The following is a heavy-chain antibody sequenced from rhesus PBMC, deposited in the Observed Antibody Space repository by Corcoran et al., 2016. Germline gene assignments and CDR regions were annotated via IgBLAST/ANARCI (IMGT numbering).Heavy chain of an antibody. J-gene: IGHJ6*01. CDR2: IRNKANGGTA. CDR3: ARSYCAGSGCYDYYGLDS. Sequence: GGLVQPGGSLRLSCAASGFTFSDHYMSWVRQASGKGPEWVGFIRNKANGGTAEYAASVKGRFTISRDDSKSIASLQMNSLKTEDTAVYYCARSYCAGSGCYDYYGLDSWGQGVVVTVSS. V-gene: IGHV3-116*02. CDR1: GFTFSDHY. D-gene: IGHD2-21*01.